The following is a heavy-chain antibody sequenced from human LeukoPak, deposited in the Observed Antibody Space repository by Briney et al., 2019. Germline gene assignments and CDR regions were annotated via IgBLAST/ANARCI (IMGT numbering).Heavy chain of an antibody. CDR2: INHSGST. V-gene: IGHV4-34*01. J-gene: IGHJ4*02. D-gene: IGHD3-16*01. CDR1: GGSFSGYY. Sequence: SETLSLTCAVYGGSFSGYYWSWIRQPPGKGLEWIGEINHSGSTNYNPSLKSRVAISVDTSKNQFSLKLSSVTAADTAVYYCARAPTYLDYWGQGTLVTVSS. CDR3: ARAPTYLDY.